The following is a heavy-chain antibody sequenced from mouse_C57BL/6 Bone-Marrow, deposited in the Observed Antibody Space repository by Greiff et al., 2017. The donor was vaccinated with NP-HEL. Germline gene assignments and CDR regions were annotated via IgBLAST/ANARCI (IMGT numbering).Heavy chain of an antibody. D-gene: IGHD2-4*01. CDR1: GYTFTDYY. CDR2: IYPGSGNT. J-gene: IGHJ2*01. V-gene: IGHV1-76*01. Sequence: VQLQQSGAELVRPGASVKLSCKASGYTFTDYYINWVKQRPGQGLEWIARIYPGSGNTYYNEKFKGKATLTAEKSSSTAYMQLSSLTSEDSAVYFCAGYDSFDYWGQGTTLTVSS. CDR3: AGYDSFDY.